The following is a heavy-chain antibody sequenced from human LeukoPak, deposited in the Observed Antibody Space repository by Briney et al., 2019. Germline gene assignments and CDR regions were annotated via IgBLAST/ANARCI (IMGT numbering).Heavy chain of an antibody. V-gene: IGHV3-30-3*01. Sequence: PGGSLRLSCATSGFTLSDHYMDWVRQAPGKGLEWVAVISYDGSNKYYADSVKGRFTISRDNSKNTLYLQMNSLRAEDTAVYYCATSLWFGELAYYFDYWGQGTLVTVSS. D-gene: IGHD3-10*01. CDR3: ATSLWFGELAYYFDY. CDR2: ISYDGSNK. CDR1: GFTLSDHY. J-gene: IGHJ4*02.